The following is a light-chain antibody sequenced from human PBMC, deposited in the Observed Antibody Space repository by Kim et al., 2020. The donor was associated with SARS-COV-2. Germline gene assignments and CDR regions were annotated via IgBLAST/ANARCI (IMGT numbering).Light chain of an antibody. J-gene: IGLJ3*02. V-gene: IGLV1-44*01. CDR2: NDY. Sequence: ELTQPPSTSGTPGQRVTISCSGSSSNIGRHFVNWFKQHPGTAPKVFIYNDYQRPSGVPDRVSGSRSGTSASLAISGLQSEDEADYYCATWDVSLDAWVFGGGTQLTVL. CDR1: SSNIGRHF. CDR3: ATWDVSLDAWV.